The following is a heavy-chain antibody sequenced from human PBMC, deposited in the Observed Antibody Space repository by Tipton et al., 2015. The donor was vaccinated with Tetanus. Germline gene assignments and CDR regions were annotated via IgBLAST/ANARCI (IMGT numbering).Heavy chain of an antibody. CDR2: ISWDGGST. CDR1: GFTFEDYT. V-gene: IGHV3-43*01. J-gene: IGHJ3*02. CDR3: AKGLSFYAFDI. Sequence: SLRLSCAASGFTFEDYTMHWVRQAPGKGLEWVSLISWDGGSTYYADSVKGRFTISRDNSKNSLYLQMNSLRAEDTALYYCAKGLSFYAFDIWGQGTMVTVSS. D-gene: IGHD3/OR15-3a*01.